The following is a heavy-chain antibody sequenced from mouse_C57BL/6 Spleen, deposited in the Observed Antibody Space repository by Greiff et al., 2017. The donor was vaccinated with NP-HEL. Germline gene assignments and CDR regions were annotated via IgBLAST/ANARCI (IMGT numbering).Heavy chain of an antibody. CDR3: VRSIYYGNYDDYFDY. D-gene: IGHD2-1*01. Sequence: EVKLLESGGGLVQPKGSLKLSCAASGFSFNTYAMNWVRQAPGKGLEWVARIRSKSNNYATYYADSVKDRFTISRDDSESMLYLQMNNLKTEDTAMYYCVRSIYYGNYDDYFDYWGQGTTLTVSS. J-gene: IGHJ2*01. CDR2: IRSKSNNYAT. V-gene: IGHV10-1*01. CDR1: GFSFNTYA.